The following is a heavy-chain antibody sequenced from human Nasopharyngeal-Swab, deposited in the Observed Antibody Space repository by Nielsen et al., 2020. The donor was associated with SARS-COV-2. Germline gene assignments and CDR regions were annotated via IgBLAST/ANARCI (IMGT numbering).Heavy chain of an antibody. V-gene: IGHV3-21*01. CDR2: ISSSSSYI. CDR3: ARDGIAAAGTGFDY. CDR1: GFTFSSYS. D-gene: IGHD6-13*01. Sequence: GGSLRLSCAASGFTFSSYSMNWVRQAPGKGLGWDSSISSSSSYIYYADSVKGRFTISRDNAKNSLYLQMNSLRAEDTAVYYCARDGIAAAGTGFDYWGQGTLVTVSS. J-gene: IGHJ4*02.